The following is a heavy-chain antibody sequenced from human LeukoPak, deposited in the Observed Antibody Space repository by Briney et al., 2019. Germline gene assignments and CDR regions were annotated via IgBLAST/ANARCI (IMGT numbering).Heavy chain of an antibody. CDR3: ARGGGNFDY. J-gene: IGHJ4*02. V-gene: IGHV1-46*01. CDR2: INPSGGST. Sequence: GASVKVSCRTSGYTFTGYYIHWVRQAPGQGLEWMGIINPSGGSTSYAQKFQGRVTMTRDTSTSTVYMELSSLRSEDTAVYYCARGGGNFDYWGQGTLVTVSS. CDR1: GYTFTGYY. D-gene: IGHD2-15*01.